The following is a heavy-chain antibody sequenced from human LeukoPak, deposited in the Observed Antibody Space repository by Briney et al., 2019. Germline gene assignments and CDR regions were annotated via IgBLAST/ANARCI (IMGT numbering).Heavy chain of an antibody. D-gene: IGHD2-21*01. V-gene: IGHV1-8*01. CDR1: GYTFSSYN. CDR3: ARGDVVPEASVLSVTRGFDS. Sequence: GASVKVSCKASGYTFSSYNVNWVRQATGQGLEWMGWMNPNSGYINYAQKFQGRVTMTRNTSISTAYMELSSLRSEDTAVYYCARGDVVPEASVLSVTRGFDSWGQGTLVTVSS. J-gene: IGHJ4*02. CDR2: MNPNSGYI.